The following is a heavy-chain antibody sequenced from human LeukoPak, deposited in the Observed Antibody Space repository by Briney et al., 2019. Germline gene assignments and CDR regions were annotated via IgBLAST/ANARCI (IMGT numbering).Heavy chain of an antibody. J-gene: IGHJ6*02. CDR2: INPKSGGT. Sequence: ASVKVSCKASGYTFTDYYIYWVRQAPGQGLEWMGWINPKSGGTNYAQKFQDWVTMTRDTSISTAYMELSRLKSDDTAVYYCVRGTDVWGQGTTVTVSS. V-gene: IGHV1-2*04. CDR1: GYTFTDYY. CDR3: VRGTDV.